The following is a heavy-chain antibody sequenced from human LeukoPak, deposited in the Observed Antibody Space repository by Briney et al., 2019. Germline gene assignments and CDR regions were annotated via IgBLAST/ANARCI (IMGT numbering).Heavy chain of an antibody. Sequence: GALRLSCAASGFTFSSYGMHWVRQAPGKGLEWVAVIWYDGSNKYYADSVKGRLTISRDNSKNTLYLQMNSLRAEDTAVYYCARDRGVSVTTYWFDPWGQGTLVTVSS. J-gene: IGHJ5*02. D-gene: IGHD4-17*01. V-gene: IGHV3-33*01. CDR2: IWYDGSNK. CDR3: ARDRGVSVTTYWFDP. CDR1: GFTFSSYG.